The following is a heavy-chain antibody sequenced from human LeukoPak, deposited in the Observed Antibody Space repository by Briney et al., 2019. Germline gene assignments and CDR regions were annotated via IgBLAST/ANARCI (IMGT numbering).Heavy chain of an antibody. V-gene: IGHV3-15*04. CDR2: IESKSAGGAT. D-gene: IGHD1-1*01. CDR1: GFTFSNAW. Sequence: GGSLRLSCEASGFTFSNAWMRWVRQAPGKGLEWVGRIESKSAGGATEYAATIKGRFTISRDDSKNKLYLQMNSLKIEDTAVYYCLTVVGTRRKFLPYWGQGALVTVSS. CDR3: LTVVGTRRKFLPY. J-gene: IGHJ4*02.